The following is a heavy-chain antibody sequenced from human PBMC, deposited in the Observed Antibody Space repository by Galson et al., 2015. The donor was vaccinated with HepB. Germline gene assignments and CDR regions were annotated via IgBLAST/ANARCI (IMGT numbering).Heavy chain of an antibody. CDR1: GFTFSDYV. J-gene: IGHJ4*02. V-gene: IGHV3-30*04. CDR3: ARRKGSVTFDY. CDR2: ISYDGVLK. D-gene: IGHD3-10*01. Sequence: SLRLSCAASGFTFSDYVIHWVRQAPGKGLEWVAVISYDGVLKYYADSVEGRFTISRDNSKNTLYLQMNSLRIEDTAVYYCARRKGSVTFDYWGQGTLVIVSS.